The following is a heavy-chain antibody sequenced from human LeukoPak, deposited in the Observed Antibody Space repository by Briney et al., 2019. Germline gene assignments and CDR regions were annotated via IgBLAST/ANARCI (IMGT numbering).Heavy chain of an antibody. Sequence: ASVKVSCKASGYTFTTYGISWVRQAPGQGLEWMGWISAYNGNTNYAQKLQGRVTMTTDTSTSTAYMELRSLRSDDTAVYYCARSTYYYYYMDVWGKGTTVTVSS. CDR2: ISAYNGNT. V-gene: IGHV1-18*01. CDR1: GYTFTTYG. J-gene: IGHJ6*03. CDR3: ARSTYYYYYMDV.